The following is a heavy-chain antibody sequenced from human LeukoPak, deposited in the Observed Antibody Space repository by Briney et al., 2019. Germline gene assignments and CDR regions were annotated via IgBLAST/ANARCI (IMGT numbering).Heavy chain of an antibody. D-gene: IGHD4-17*01. V-gene: IGHV4-59*01. CDR1: GGSISSYY. CDR3: AREHGDYYYGMDV. CDR2: IYYSGST. Sequence: SEILSLTCTVSGGSISSYYWSWIRQPPGKGLEWLGYIYYSGSTNYNPSLKSRVTISVDTSKNQFSLKLSSVTAADTAVYYCAREHGDYYYGMDVWGQGTTVTVSS. J-gene: IGHJ6*02.